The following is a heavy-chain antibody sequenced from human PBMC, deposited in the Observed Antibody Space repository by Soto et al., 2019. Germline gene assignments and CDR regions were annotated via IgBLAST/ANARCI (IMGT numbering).Heavy chain of an antibody. J-gene: IGHJ4*02. V-gene: IGHV1-8*02. Sequence: ASVKVSCKASGYTFTSYDINWVRQAAGQGPEWMGSVTPRNGDTAFAQKYQGRVTVTSNTSMSTVYMELSNLRSDDTAVYYRARGGSYWARRHYFDSWGQGTLVTVSS. CDR1: GYTFTSYD. D-gene: IGHD2-8*02. CDR3: ARGGSYWARRHYFDS. CDR2: VTPRNGDT.